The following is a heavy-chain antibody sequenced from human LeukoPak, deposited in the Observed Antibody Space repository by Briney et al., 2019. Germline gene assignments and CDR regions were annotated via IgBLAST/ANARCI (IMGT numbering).Heavy chain of an antibody. CDR2: ISGSGGST. CDR1: EFTFSSYA. J-gene: IGHJ4*02. V-gene: IGHV3-23*01. D-gene: IGHD4-17*01. CDR3: AKDRVAVTTVFDY. Sequence: GGSLRLSCAASEFTFSSYAMSWVRQAPGKGLEWVSAISGSGGSTYYADSVKGRFTISRDNSKNTLYLQMNSLRAEDTAVYYCAKDRVAVTTVFDYWGQGTLVTVSS.